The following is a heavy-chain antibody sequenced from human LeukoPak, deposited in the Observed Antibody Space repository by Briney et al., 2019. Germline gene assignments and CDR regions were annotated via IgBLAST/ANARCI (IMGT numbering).Heavy chain of an antibody. V-gene: IGHV6-1*01. D-gene: IGHD6-19*01. J-gene: IGHJ5*01. CDR2: TYYRSKWYD. CDR1: GDSVSSKNGA. Sequence: SQTLSLTCAISGDSVSSKNGAWNWIRQSPSRGLEWLGRTYYRSKWYDEYADSVKGRVTISPNTSKNQFSLHVYSVTPEDTAVYYCARDLGTSGWYTFDFWGQGTLVTVSS. CDR3: ARDLGTSGWYTFDF.